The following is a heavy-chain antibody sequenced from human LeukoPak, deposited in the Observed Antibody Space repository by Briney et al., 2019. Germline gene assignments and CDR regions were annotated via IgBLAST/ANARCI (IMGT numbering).Heavy chain of an antibody. CDR2: IYYSGST. CDR1: GGSVSSSSYY. D-gene: IGHD2-8*01. V-gene: IGHV4-39*07. CDR3: ARVMYGEGVRFDP. Sequence: PSETLSLTCTVSGGSVSSSSYYWGWIRQPPGKGLEWFGYIYYSGSTYYNPALRSRVTISVDRSKNHFSLELNSVTAADTAVYYCARVMYGEGVRFDPWGQGTLVTVSS. J-gene: IGHJ5*02.